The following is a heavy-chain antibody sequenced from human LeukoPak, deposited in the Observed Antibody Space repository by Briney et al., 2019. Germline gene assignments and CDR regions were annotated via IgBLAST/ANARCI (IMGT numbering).Heavy chain of an antibody. Sequence: GGSLRLSCAASGFTFRNHWMHWVRQAPGKGLVWVSRVDGDGSGASYADFVRGRFTISRDNAKDTLYLQMNSLRAEDTAVYYCVSLVVTADLAFDIWGQGTMVAVSS. V-gene: IGHV3-74*01. CDR3: VSLVVTADLAFDI. CDR2: VDGDGSGA. J-gene: IGHJ3*02. CDR1: GFTFRNHW. D-gene: IGHD2-21*02.